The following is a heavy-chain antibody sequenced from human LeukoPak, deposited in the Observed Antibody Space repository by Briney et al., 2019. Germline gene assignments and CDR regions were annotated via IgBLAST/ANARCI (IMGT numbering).Heavy chain of an antibody. CDR1: GGSISSYY. V-gene: IGHV4-59*01. Sequence: PSETLSLTCSVSGGSISSYYWTWLRQPPGKGLEWIGYIHYTGSTNYNLSLKSRLTISLDTSKNQFSLKLSSVTAADTAVYYCARRDTGSDFDYWGQGTLVTVSS. CDR2: IHYTGST. CDR3: ARRDTGSDFDY. J-gene: IGHJ4*02. D-gene: IGHD5-18*01.